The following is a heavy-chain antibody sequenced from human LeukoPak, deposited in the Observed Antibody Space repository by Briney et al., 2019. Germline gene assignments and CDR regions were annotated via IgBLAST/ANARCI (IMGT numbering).Heavy chain of an antibody. Sequence: PSETLSLTCAVSGGSISSSNWWSWVRQPPGKGLEWIGNFHYSGSTYYNPSLKSRVTISVDTSKNQFSLRLSSVTAADTAVNYCARQVTFGYAYGYYFDFWGQGALVTVSS. CDR3: ARQVTFGYAYGYYFDF. CDR1: GGSISSSNW. J-gene: IGHJ4*02. V-gene: IGHV4-4*02. D-gene: IGHD5-18*01. CDR2: FHYSGST.